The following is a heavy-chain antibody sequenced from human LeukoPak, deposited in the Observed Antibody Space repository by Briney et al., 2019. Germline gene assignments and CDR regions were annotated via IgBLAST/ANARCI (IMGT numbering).Heavy chain of an antibody. Sequence: PGRSLRLSCARSGFTFSHYGMHWVRQAPGKGLEWVAVIWSDGSEKYYGDSVKGRFTISRDNSKKTVYLQMNSLRVEDTAVYYCAKDAQRGFDFSNSLESWGQGTLVTVSS. CDR1: GFTFSHYG. D-gene: IGHD3/OR15-3a*01. V-gene: IGHV3-33*06. CDR3: AKDAQRGFDFSNSLES. J-gene: IGHJ4*02. CDR2: IWSDGSEK.